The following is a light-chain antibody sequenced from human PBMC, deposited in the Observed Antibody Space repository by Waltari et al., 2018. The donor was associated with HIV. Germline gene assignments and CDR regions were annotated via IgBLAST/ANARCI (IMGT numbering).Light chain of an antibody. CDR1: QTLFYSSNNKNY. CDR2: WAS. Sequence: DIVMTQSPDSLTVSLGERATINCKSNQTLFYSSNNKNYLAWYQQKPRQPPKLLIYWASSRESGVPDRFSGSGSVTNFSLTITSLQAVDVAIYYCQQYFNTPYTFGRGTKVEI. CDR3: QQYFNTPYT. V-gene: IGKV4-1*01. J-gene: IGKJ2*01.